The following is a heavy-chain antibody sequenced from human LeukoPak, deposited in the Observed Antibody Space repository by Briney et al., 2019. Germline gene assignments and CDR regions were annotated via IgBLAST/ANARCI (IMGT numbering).Heavy chain of an antibody. Sequence: GGSLRLSCAASGFTFSSYEMNWVRQAPGKGLEWISYISSSGSTIYYADSVKGRFTSSRDNAKNSLYLQMNSLRADGTTVYYCARMDARTRAFDIWGQGTMVTVSS. D-gene: IGHD3/OR15-3a*01. CDR2: ISSSGSTI. CDR1: GFTFSSYE. CDR3: ARMDARTRAFDI. J-gene: IGHJ3*02. V-gene: IGHV3-48*03.